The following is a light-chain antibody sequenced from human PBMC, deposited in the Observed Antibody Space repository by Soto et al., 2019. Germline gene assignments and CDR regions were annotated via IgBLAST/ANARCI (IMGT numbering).Light chain of an antibody. Sequence: IVLTQSPGTLSLSPGERATLSCRASQSVSTYLAWYQQKPGQTPRLLIYDASNRATGIPARFSGSGSGTDFTLTISSLEPGDFAVYYCQQRSKWPLTFGGGTKVDIK. J-gene: IGKJ4*01. CDR2: DAS. CDR3: QQRSKWPLT. CDR1: QSVSTY. V-gene: IGKV3-11*01.